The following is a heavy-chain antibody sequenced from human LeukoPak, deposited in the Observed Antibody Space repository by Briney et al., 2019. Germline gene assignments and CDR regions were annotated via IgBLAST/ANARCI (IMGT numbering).Heavy chain of an antibody. CDR3: AKAPRGAVTTFDY. Sequence: PGGSLRLSCEASGFTFSTHSMNWVRQAPGKWLDWVSYISGSNSAVYYADSVKGRFTFSRDNGKSSVYLQMNSLRAEDTAIYYCAKAPRGAVTTFDYWGQGTLVTVSS. D-gene: IGHD4-11*01. CDR1: GFTFSTHS. CDR2: ISGSNSAV. V-gene: IGHV3-48*01. J-gene: IGHJ4*02.